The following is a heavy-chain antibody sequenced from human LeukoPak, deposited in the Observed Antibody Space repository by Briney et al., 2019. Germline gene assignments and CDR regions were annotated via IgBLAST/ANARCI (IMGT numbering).Heavy chain of an antibody. CDR2: ISGSGGST. Sequence: PGGSLRLSCAASGFTFSTSWMHWVRQAPGKGLEWVSAISGSGGSTYYADSVKGRFTISRDNSKNTLYLQMNSLRAEDTAVYYCAKGGSYDFWSGYFDYWGQGTLVTVSS. J-gene: IGHJ4*02. V-gene: IGHV3-23*01. CDR1: GFTFSTSW. CDR3: AKGGSYDFWSGYFDY. D-gene: IGHD3-3*01.